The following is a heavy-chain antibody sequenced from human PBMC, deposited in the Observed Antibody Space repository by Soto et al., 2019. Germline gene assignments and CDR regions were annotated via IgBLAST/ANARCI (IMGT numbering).Heavy chain of an antibody. J-gene: IGHJ4*02. Sequence: GGSLRLSCAASGFTVGSYYMNWVRQTPGKGLEWVSVIYADGTTYYADSVKGRFTISRDTAKNSLYLQMNSLRAEDTALYFCARASPRGRYFDWLIFPLGHWGQGTLVTVSS. CDR1: GFTVGSYY. CDR3: ARASPRGRYFDWLIFPLGH. D-gene: IGHD3-9*01. V-gene: IGHV3-66*01. CDR2: IYADGTT.